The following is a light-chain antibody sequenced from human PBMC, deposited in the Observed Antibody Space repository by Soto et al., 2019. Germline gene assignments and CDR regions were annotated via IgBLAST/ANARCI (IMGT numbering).Light chain of an antibody. CDR1: QGISSW. J-gene: IGKJ1*01. V-gene: IGKV1D-16*01. CDR3: QQYNSYLWT. CDR2: AAS. Sequence: DIQMNQSPSSVSASVGDRVTITCRASQGISSWLAWYQQKPGKAPNLXIYAASSLHSGVPSRFSGSGSGTEFTLTISSLQPDDFATYYCQQYNSYLWTFGQGTQVDIK.